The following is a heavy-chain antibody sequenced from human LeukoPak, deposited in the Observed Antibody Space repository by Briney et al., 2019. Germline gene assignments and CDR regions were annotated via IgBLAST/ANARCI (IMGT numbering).Heavy chain of an antibody. Sequence: ASVKVSCKASGGTFSSYAISWVRQAPGQGLEWMGWINPNSGGTNYAQKFQGRVTMTRDTSISTAYMELSRLRSDDTAVYYCAALTYYYDSSGLAFDIWGQGTMVTVSS. CDR3: AALTYYYDSSGLAFDI. D-gene: IGHD3-22*01. V-gene: IGHV1-2*02. CDR1: GGTFSSYA. J-gene: IGHJ3*02. CDR2: INPNSGGT.